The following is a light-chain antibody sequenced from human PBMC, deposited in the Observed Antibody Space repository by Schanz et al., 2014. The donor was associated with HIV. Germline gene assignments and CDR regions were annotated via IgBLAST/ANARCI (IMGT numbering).Light chain of an antibody. CDR1: QRLSSSY. CDR3: QQYGSS. V-gene: IGKV3-20*01. CDR2: ATS. J-gene: IGKJ3*01. Sequence: EIVLTQSPGSLSLSPGGRATLSCGASQRLSSSYLAWYQQKRDQPPRLVIYATSTRAAGIPDRFSGTGSGTDFPLTIRRLEPEDFAVYYCQQYGSSFGPGTKVEIK.